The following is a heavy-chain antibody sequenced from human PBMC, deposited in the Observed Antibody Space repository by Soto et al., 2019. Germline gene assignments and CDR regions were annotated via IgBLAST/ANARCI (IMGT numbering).Heavy chain of an antibody. CDR3: AHSLGYSYGYLWWDMGYIDY. CDR1: GFSLSTSGVG. CDR2: IYWDDDK. D-gene: IGHD5-18*01. Sequence: QITLKESGPTLVKPTQTLTLTCTFSGFSLSTSGVGVGWIRQPPGKALEWLALIYWDDDKRYSPSLKSRLTITKDTSKNQVVLTMTNMHPVDTATYYCAHSLGYSYGYLWWDMGYIDYWGQGTLVTVSS. J-gene: IGHJ4*02. V-gene: IGHV2-5*02.